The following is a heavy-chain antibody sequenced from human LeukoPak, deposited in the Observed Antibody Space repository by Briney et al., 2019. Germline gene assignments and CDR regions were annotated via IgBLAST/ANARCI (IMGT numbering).Heavy chain of an antibody. Sequence: SETLSLSCDVSGYSIRSGSYWGWIRQPPGKGLEWIGCMFHSGDTYHNPSLKSRVTISADTSKNQFSLKLTSVTAADTAVYYCAKVGAYGDYARHDYWGQGTLVTVSS. V-gene: IGHV4-38-2*01. J-gene: IGHJ4*02. CDR3: AKVGAYGDYARHDY. CDR2: MFHSGDT. CDR1: GYSIRSGSY. D-gene: IGHD4-17*01.